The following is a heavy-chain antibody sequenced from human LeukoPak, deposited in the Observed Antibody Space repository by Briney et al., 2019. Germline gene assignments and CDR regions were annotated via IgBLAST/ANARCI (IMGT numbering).Heavy chain of an antibody. V-gene: IGHV3-30*18. J-gene: IGHJ5*02. D-gene: IGHD3-3*01. Sequence: GGSLRLSCAASGFTFSSYDMHWVRQAPGKGLEWVAVISYDGSNKYYADSVKGRFTISRDNSQNTLYLQMNSLRAEDTAVYYCAKDRGFWSGYSGRFDPWGQGTLVTVSS. CDR1: GFTFSSYD. CDR2: ISYDGSNK. CDR3: AKDRGFWSGYSGRFDP.